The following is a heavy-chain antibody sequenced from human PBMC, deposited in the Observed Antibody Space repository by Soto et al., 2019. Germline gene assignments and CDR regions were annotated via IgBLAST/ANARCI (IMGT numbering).Heavy chain of an antibody. V-gene: IGHV4-31*03. Sequence: QVQLQESGPGLLKPSETLSLTCTVSGGSITSAGDYWSWIRQHPGKGLEWIGYIHHNRGNTYYTPYLKSRVTXSXDXXKNQLSLKLTSVTAADTAVYYCARESGSGWHALDYWGQGTLVTVSS. CDR3: ARESGSGWHALDY. J-gene: IGHJ4*02. CDR1: GGSITSAGDY. CDR2: IHHNRGNT. D-gene: IGHD6-19*01.